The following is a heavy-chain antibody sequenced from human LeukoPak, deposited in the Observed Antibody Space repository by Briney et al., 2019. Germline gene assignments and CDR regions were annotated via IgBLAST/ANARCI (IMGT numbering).Heavy chain of an antibody. V-gene: IGHV4-59*01. CDR3: ARGYSYYAFDI. Sequence: SETLSLTCTVSGGSMSTYYWSWIRQPPGKGLEWIGYIYFSASTDYSPSLKNRVTISLDTSKSQFSLKLNSVTAADTAVYYCARGYSYYAFDIWGQGTMVTVSS. CDR2: IYFSAST. CDR1: GGSMSTYY. J-gene: IGHJ3*02. D-gene: IGHD1-26*01.